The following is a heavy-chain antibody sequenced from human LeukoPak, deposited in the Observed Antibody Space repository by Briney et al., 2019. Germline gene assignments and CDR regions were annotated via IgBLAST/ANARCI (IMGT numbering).Heavy chain of an antibody. Sequence: PSETLSLTCAVSGVSISSSNWRSWVRQPPGQGLEWFGVIYNSGGTYYNQSLKSRVTISVDKSKNQFSLGLSSVTAADTAVYYRTRRGRLGFDYSGQGTLVTVSS. V-gene: IGHV4-4*02. D-gene: IGHD6-19*01. CDR1: GVSISSSNW. CDR3: TRRGRLGFDY. CDR2: IYNSGGT. J-gene: IGHJ4*02.